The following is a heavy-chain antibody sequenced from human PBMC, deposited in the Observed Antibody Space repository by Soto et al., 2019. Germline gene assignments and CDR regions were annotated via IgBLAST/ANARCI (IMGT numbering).Heavy chain of an antibody. V-gene: IGHV1-69*04. CDR3: ARESRDYGDSTSGTDY. CDR2: IIPILGIA. Sequence: SVKVSCKASGGTFSSYTISWVRHAPGRGLEWMGRIIPILGIANYAQKFQGRVTITADKSTSTAYMELSSLRSEDTAVYYCARESRDYGDSTSGTDYWGQGTLVTVSS. J-gene: IGHJ4*02. CDR1: GGTFSSYT. D-gene: IGHD4-17*01.